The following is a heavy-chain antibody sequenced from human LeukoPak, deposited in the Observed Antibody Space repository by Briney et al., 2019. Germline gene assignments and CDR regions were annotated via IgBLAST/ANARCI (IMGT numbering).Heavy chain of an antibody. CDR2: IYYSGST. CDR3: ARVGVAAAGSFHFDY. J-gene: IGHJ4*02. D-gene: IGHD6-13*01. V-gene: IGHV4-59*01. Sequence: PSETLSLTCTVSGGSISSYYWSWIRQPPGKGLEWIGYIYYSGSTNYNPSLKSRVTISVDTSKNQFSLKLSSVTAADTAVYYCARVGVAAAGSFHFDYWGQGTLVTVSS. CDR1: GGSISSYY.